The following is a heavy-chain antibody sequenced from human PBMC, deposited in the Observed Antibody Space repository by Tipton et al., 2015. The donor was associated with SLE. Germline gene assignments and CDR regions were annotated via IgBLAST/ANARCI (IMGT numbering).Heavy chain of an antibody. D-gene: IGHD1-26*01. J-gene: IGHJ4*02. Sequence: SLRLSCAASGFTFDDYAMHWVRQAPGKGLEWVAVISYDGSNKYYGDSVKGRFTISRDNSKNTLYLQMNSPRAEDTAVYYCAKGADSGSFLFDYWGQGTLVTVSS. V-gene: IGHV3-30*18. CDR3: AKGADSGSFLFDY. CDR2: ISYDGSNK. CDR1: GFTFDDYA.